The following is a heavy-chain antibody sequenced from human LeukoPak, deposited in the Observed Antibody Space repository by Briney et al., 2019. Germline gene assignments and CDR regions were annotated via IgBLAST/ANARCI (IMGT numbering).Heavy chain of an antibody. D-gene: IGHD6-19*01. CDR2: IYYSGST. CDR1: GDSISSYY. CDR3: ASAHVEAFYSSACFHS. J-gene: IGHJ4*02. V-gene: IGHV4-59*01. Sequence: SETLSLTCTVSGDSISSYYWSWIRQPPGKGLEWIGYIYYSGSTNYNPSLKSRVTISVDTSKNQFSLKLSSVTAADRAVYYCASAHVEAFYSSACFHSGGQGPLAPFS.